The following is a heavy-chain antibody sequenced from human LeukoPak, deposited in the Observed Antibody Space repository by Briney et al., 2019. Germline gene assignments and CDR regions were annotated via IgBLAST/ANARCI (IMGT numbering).Heavy chain of an antibody. CDR1: GGSISSYY. CDR2: IYYSVST. J-gene: IGHJ4*02. D-gene: IGHD3-22*01. Sequence: PSETLSLTCSVSGGSISSYYWSWIRQPPGKGLEWIGYIYYSVSTNYNPSLKSRVTISVATSKNQFSLKLSSVTAADTAVYYCARERANYDSSGYYYFDYWGQGTLVTVSS. CDR3: ARERANYDSSGYYYFDY. V-gene: IGHV4-59*01.